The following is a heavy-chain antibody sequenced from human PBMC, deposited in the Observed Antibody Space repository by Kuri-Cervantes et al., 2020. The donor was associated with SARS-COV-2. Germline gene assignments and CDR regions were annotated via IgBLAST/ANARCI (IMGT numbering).Heavy chain of an antibody. V-gene: IGHV3-30-3*01. CDR2: ISYDGSNK. CDR1: GFTFSSYA. CDR3: AREGYDMSDAFDI. Sequence: GESLKISCAASGFTFSSYAMHWVRQVPGKGLEWVAVISYDGSNKYYADSVKGRFTISRDNSKNTLYLQMNSLRAEETAVYYCAREGYDMSDAFDIWGQGTMVTVSS. J-gene: IGHJ3*02. D-gene: IGHD3-9*01.